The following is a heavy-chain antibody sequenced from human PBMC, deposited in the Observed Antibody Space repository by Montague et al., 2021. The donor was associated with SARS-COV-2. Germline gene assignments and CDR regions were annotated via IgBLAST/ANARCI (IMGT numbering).Heavy chain of an antibody. D-gene: IGHD3-16*01. CDR1: GFTFSTYP. Sequence: SMRISCAASGFTFSTYPMHWVRQAPGKGLEWVTIISSGGSIKYYVDSVKGRFTISRDDTKSTLYLQMNSLRAEDTAVYYCARDTFGSIDFWGQGTLVTVSS. J-gene: IGHJ4*02. CDR3: ARDTFGSIDF. V-gene: IGHV3-30*14. CDR2: ISSGGSIK.